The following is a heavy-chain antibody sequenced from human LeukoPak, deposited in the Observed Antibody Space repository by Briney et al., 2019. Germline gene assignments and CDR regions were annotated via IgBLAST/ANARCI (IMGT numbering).Heavy chain of an antibody. CDR1: GYTFTGYY. CDR2: INPNSGGT. Sequence: GASLRVSLKGSGYTFTGYYMHWVRQAPGQRLEWMGWINPNSGGTHYAQKFQGRVTMTRDTSISTAYMELSRLRSNDTAVYYCARYDILTGDDAFDIWGQGTMVTVSS. V-gene: IGHV1-2*02. D-gene: IGHD3-9*01. J-gene: IGHJ3*02. CDR3: ARYDILTGDDAFDI.